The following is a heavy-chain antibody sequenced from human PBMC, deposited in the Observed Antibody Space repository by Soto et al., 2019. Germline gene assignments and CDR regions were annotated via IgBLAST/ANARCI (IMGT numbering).Heavy chain of an antibody. D-gene: IGHD5-12*01. Sequence: QVQLVQSGAEVKKPGASVKVSCKASGYTFTAYYMHWVRQAPGQGLEWMGWINPNSGGTYHAQNFQGRVTMTRDTSTNTAYMELASLRSDGTAVYYCARGGGRGYNELDPWGHGTLVIVSS. CDR1: GYTFTAYY. V-gene: IGHV1-2*02. J-gene: IGHJ5*02. CDR3: ARGGGRGYNELDP. CDR2: INPNSGGT.